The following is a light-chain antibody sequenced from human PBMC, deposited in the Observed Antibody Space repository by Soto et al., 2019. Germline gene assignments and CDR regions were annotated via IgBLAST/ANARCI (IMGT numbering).Light chain of an antibody. J-gene: IGKJ3*01. CDR1: QSVSTY. Sequence: EIVLPQSPATLSLSPGERATLSCMASQSVSTYVAWYQQKPGQVPRLLIYDASNRVTGIPARFSGSGSGTDFTLTINSLEPEDFAVYYRQQRSNWPLFTFGPGTKVDVK. CDR2: DAS. V-gene: IGKV3-11*01. CDR3: QQRSNWPLFT.